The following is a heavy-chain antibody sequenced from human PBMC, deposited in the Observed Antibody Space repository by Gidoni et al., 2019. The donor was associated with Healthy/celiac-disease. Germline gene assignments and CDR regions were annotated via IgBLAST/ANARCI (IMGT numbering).Heavy chain of an antibody. V-gene: IGHV4-39*01. J-gene: IGHJ3*02. Sequence: QLQLQESGPGLVKPSETLSLTCTVSGGSISSSSYYWGWIRQPPGKGLEWIGSIYYSGSTYYNPSLKSRVTISVDTSKNQFSLKLSSVTAADTAVYYCARRPHPSPAAFDIWGQGTMVTVSS. D-gene: IGHD2-2*01. CDR2: IYYSGST. CDR1: GGSISSSSYY. CDR3: ARRPHPSPAAFDI.